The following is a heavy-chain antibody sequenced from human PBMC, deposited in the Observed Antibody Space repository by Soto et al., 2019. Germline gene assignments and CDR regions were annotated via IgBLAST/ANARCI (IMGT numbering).Heavy chain of an antibody. Sequence: ASVKFSCKASGYTFTSYGISWVRQAPGQGLEWMGWISAYNGNTNYAQKLQGRVTMTTDTSTSTAYMELRSLRSDDTAVYYCARDYDFYYYYGMDVWGQGTTVTVSS. CDR1: GYTFTSYG. CDR2: ISAYNGNT. CDR3: ARDYDFYYYYGMDV. D-gene: IGHD3-16*01. J-gene: IGHJ6*02. V-gene: IGHV1-18*01.